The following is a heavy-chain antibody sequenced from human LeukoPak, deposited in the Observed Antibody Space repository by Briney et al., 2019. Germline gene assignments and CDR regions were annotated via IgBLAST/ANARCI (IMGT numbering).Heavy chain of an antibody. CDR2: ISANGQAT. J-gene: IGHJ4*02. D-gene: IGHD2/OR15-2a*01. CDR1: GFASVTYA. V-gene: IGHV3-23*01. CDR3: ARDPYYTIFYRLAH. Sequence: GGSLRLSCAGSGFASVTYAMSWVRQAPGMGLEWVSSISANGQATYYADSVEGRFTISRDNSKSTLYLQLNGLRAEDTDTYYCARDPYYTIFYRLAHWGQGTLVTVS.